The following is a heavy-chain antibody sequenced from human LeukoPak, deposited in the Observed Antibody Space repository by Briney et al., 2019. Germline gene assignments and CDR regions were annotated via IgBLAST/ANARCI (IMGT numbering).Heavy chain of an antibody. D-gene: IGHD3-10*01. CDR2: INHSGST. J-gene: IGHJ4*02. CDR1: GGSFSGYY. V-gene: IGHV4-34*01. CDR3: ARLRRRVLWFGSPPYFDY. Sequence: KPSETLSPTCAVYGGSFSGYYWSWIRQPPGKGLEWIGEINHSGSTNYNPSLKSRVTISVDTSKNQFSLKLSSVTAADTAVYYCARLRRRVLWFGSPPYFDYWGQGTLVTVSS.